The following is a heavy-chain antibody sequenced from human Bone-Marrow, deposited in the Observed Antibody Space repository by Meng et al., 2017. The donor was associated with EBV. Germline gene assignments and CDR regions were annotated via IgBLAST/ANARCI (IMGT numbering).Heavy chain of an antibody. CDR3: ARARVGATRGTYFDY. J-gene: IGHJ4*02. CDR2: INHSGSN. CDR1: GGSFSGYY. Sequence: QEQRHEGGAGPLKPSETLSLTCSVYGGSFSGYYWSWIRQPPGKGLEWIGEINHSGSNNYNPSLKSRVTISVDTSKNQFSLKLSSVTAADTAVYYCARARVGATRGTYFDYWGQGTLVTVSS. D-gene: IGHD1-26*01. V-gene: IGHV4-34*01.